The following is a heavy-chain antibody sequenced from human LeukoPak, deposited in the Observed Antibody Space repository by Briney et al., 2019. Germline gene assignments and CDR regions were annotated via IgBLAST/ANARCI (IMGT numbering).Heavy chain of an antibody. V-gene: IGHV1-2*02. CDR2: INPNSGGT. Sequence: GESLKISCKGSGYTFTGYYMHWVRQAPGQGLEWMGWINPNSGGTNYAQKFQGRVTMTRDTSISTAYMELSRLRSDDTAVYYCAREKGKSGGATVGDDAFDIWGQGTMVTVSS. CDR3: AREKGKSGGATVGDDAFDI. J-gene: IGHJ3*02. CDR1: GYTFTGYY. D-gene: IGHD1-26*01.